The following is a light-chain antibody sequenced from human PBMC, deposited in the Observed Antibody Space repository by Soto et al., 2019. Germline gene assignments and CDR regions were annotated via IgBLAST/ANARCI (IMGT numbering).Light chain of an antibody. CDR2: AAS. Sequence: EIVLTQSPGTLSLSPGEGATLSCRASQSVSSSYLAWYQQKPGQTPRLLIYAASSRATGIPDRFSGSGSGTDFTLTISRLEPEDFAVYYCQQYGNSRYTFGQGTKLEIK. V-gene: IGKV3-20*01. CDR3: QQYGNSRYT. J-gene: IGKJ2*01. CDR1: QSVSSSY.